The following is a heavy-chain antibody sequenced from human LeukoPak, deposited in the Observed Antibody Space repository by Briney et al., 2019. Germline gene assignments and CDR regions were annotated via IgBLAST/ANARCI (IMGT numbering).Heavy chain of an antibody. CDR2: IYYSGST. Sequence: SETLSLTCTVSGGSISSYYWSWIRQPPGKGLEWIGYIYYSGSTNYNPSLKSRVTISVDTSKNQFSLKLSSVTAADTAVYYCARSGRDSSGPPLVYWGQGTLVTVSS. CDR3: ARSGRDSSGPPLVY. V-gene: IGHV4-59*01. J-gene: IGHJ4*02. CDR1: GGSISSYY. D-gene: IGHD3-22*01.